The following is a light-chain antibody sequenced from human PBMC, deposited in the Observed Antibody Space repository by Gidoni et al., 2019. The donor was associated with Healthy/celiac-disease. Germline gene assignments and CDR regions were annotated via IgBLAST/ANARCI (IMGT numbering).Light chain of an antibody. CDR3: QVWDSSSDHPV. J-gene: IGLJ1*01. CDR1: NIGSKS. Sequence: SYVLPPPPSVSVAPGQTVRITCGGNNIGSKSVHWYQQKPGQAPVLVVYDESDRPSGIPERFSGSNSGNTATLTISRVEAGDEADYYCQVWDSSSDHPVFGTGTKITVL. CDR2: DES. V-gene: IGLV3-21*02.